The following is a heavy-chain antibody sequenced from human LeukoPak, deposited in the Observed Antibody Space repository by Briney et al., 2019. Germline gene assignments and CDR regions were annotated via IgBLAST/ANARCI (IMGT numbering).Heavy chain of an antibody. J-gene: IGHJ4*02. CDR1: GGSISSYY. V-gene: IGHV4-59*01. CDR2: IYYSGST. Sequence: SETLSLTCTVSGGSISSYYWSWIRQPPGKGLEWIGYIYYSGSTNYNPSLKSRVTISVDTSKNQLYLRLSSVTAADTAVYYCARLNIIGSSPVHHFDYWGQGTLVTVSS. CDR3: ARLNIIGSSPVHHFDY. D-gene: IGHD6-13*01.